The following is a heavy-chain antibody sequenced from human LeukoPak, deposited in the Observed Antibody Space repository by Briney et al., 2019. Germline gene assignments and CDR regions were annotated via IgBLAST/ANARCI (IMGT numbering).Heavy chain of an antibody. V-gene: IGHV1-69*13. CDR3: ARDHLSSGSSPDYYYYYYMDV. J-gene: IGHJ6*03. CDR2: IIPIFGTA. CDR1: GYTFTSYD. D-gene: IGHD6-19*01. Sequence: SVKVSCKASGYTFTSYDINWVRQAPGQGLEWMGGIIPIFGTANYAQKFQGRVTITADESTSTAYMELSSLRSEDTAVYYCARDHLSSGSSPDYYYYYYMDVWGRGTTVTISS.